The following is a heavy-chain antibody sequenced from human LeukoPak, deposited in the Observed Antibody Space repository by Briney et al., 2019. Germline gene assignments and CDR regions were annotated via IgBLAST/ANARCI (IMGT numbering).Heavy chain of an antibody. Sequence: GGSLRLSCAASGFTFSNYGMTWVRQAPGKGLEWVSGISGSGGTTYDADSVKGRFTVSRDNSKNILYLQMNSLRADDTAVYFCATTQGYFDYWGQGTLVTVSS. CDR3: ATTQGYFDY. D-gene: IGHD1-1*01. V-gene: IGHV3-23*01. CDR1: GFTFSNYG. J-gene: IGHJ4*02. CDR2: ISGSGGTT.